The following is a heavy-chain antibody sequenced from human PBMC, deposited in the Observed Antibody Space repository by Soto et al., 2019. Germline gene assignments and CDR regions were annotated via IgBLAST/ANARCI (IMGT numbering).Heavy chain of an antibody. CDR2: ISGSGGST. Sequence: EVQLLESGGGLVQPGGSLRLSCAASGFTFRGNAMSRVRQAPGRGLEWVSGISGSGGSTYYADSVKGRFTIARDNSKNTLYLQMNSLSAEDTAVYYCAKDLKQWLVPGFDYWGQGTLVTVSS. D-gene: IGHD6-19*01. V-gene: IGHV3-23*01. J-gene: IGHJ4*02. CDR3: AKDLKQWLVPGFDY. CDR1: GFTFRGNA.